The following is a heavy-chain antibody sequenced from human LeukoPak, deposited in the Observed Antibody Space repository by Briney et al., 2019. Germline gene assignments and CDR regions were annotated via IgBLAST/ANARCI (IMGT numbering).Heavy chain of an antibody. J-gene: IGHJ6*02. D-gene: IGHD5-18*01. Sequence: SETLSLTCTVSGGSISSSSYYWGWIRQPPGKGLEWIGSIYYSGSTYYNPSLKSRVTISVDTSKNQFSLKLSSVTAADTAVYYCAMDTAMVGDYYGMDVWGQGTTVTVSS. CDR3: AMDTAMVGDYYGMDV. V-gene: IGHV4-39*07. CDR2: IYYSGST. CDR1: GGSISSSSYY.